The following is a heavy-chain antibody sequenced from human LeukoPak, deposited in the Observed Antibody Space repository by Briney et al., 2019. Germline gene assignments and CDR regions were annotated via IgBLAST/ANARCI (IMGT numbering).Heavy chain of an antibody. CDR1: GFTFSSYG. CDR2: ISYDGSNK. Sequence: GGSLRLSCAASGFTFSSYGMHWVRQAPGKGLEWVAVISYDGSNKYYPDSVKGRFTISRDNSKNTLYLQMNSLRAEDTAVYYCAKDNDYYGSGSYFVFGLDYWGQGTLVTVSS. D-gene: IGHD3-10*01. J-gene: IGHJ4*02. V-gene: IGHV3-30*18. CDR3: AKDNDYYGSGSYFVFGLDY.